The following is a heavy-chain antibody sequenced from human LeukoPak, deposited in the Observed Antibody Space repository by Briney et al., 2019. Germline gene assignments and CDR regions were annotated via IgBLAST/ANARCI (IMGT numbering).Heavy chain of an antibody. CDR2: INPNSGGT. J-gene: IGHJ6*03. CDR3: AREITMVRGVVTRYYYYMDV. CDR1: GYTFTDYY. D-gene: IGHD3-10*01. Sequence: ASVKVSCKTSGYTFTDYYMHWVRQAPGQGLEWMGWINPNSGGTNYAQKFQGRVTMTRDTSISTAYMELSRLRSDDTAVYYCAREITMVRGVVTRYYYYMDVWGKGTTVTISS. V-gene: IGHV1-2*02.